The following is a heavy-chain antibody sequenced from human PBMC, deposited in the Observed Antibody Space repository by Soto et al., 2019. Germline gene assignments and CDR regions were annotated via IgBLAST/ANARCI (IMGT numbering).Heavy chain of an antibody. J-gene: IGHJ4*02. D-gene: IGHD2-15*01. CDR3: AKGSRSGRPYYFDF. CDR1: GFMFSNYA. Sequence: EVQLLESGGGLVQPGGSLKLSCAASGFMFSNYAMSWVRQAPGNGLEWFSGITASADDTYHADSVKGRFTISRDNSKNTLYLQMNSLRGEDSAVYYCAKGSRSGRPYYFDFWGQGTLVTVSS. V-gene: IGHV3-23*01. CDR2: ITASADDT.